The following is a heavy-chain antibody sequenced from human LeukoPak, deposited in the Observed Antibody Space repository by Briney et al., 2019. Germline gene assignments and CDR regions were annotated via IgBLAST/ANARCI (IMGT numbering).Heavy chain of an antibody. CDR2: IYSDGST. V-gene: IGHV3-53*01. J-gene: IGHJ4*02. D-gene: IGHD6-19*01. Sequence: PGRSLRLSCAASGFTVSSNYMSWVRQAPGKGLEWVSIIYSDGSTYYADSVKGRFTISRDNSKNTLYLQMNSLRAEDTAVYYCARERSGWSYTFDYWGQGTLVTVSS. CDR1: GFTVSSNY. CDR3: ARERSGWSYTFDY.